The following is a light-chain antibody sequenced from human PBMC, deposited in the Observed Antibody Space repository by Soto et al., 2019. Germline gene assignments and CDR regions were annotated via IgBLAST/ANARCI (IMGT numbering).Light chain of an antibody. Sequence: EIVLTQSPGTLSLSPGERATLSCGASQNVSRNFLAWYQQKRGQAPRLLIYDASSRASGIPDRFSGSGSATDFTVTISRLEAEDFAVYYCQQYGSSPRTFGQGTRLDIK. V-gene: IGKV3-20*01. CDR1: QNVSRNF. J-gene: IGKJ1*01. CDR3: QQYGSSPRT. CDR2: DAS.